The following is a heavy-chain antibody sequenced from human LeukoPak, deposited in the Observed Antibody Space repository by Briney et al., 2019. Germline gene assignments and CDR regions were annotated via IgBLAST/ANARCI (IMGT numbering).Heavy chain of an antibody. CDR3: AKGRRGYSYGYNDFDY. D-gene: IGHD5-18*01. Sequence: GGSLRLSCAASGFTFSSYAMSWVRQAPGKGLEWVSAISGSGGSTYYADSVKGRFTISRDNSKNTLYPQMNSLRAEDTAVYYCAKGRRGYSYGYNDFDYWGQGTLVTVSS. V-gene: IGHV3-23*01. J-gene: IGHJ4*02. CDR2: ISGSGGST. CDR1: GFTFSSYA.